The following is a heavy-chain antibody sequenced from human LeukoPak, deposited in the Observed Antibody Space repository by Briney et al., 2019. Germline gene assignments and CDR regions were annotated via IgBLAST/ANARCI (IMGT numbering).Heavy chain of an antibody. J-gene: IGHJ5*02. D-gene: IGHD6-19*01. V-gene: IGHV4-31*03. CDR2: IYYSGST. Sequence: SQTLSLTCTVSGGSISSGGYYWSWIRQHPGKGLEWIGYIYYSGSTNHNPSLKSRVTISVDTSKNQFSLKLSSVTAADTAVYFCAREYSSGLSWFDPWGQGTLVTVSS. CDR3: AREYSSGLSWFDP. CDR1: GGSISSGGYY.